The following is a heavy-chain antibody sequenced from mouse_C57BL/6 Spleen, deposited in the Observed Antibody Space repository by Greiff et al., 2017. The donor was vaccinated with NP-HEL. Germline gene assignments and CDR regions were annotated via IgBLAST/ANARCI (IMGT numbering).Heavy chain of an antibody. CDR1: FSPFPLSF. Sequence: VPLQQPGTALVTPFSPFPLSFPSSFSPFPLSFLPFFPPLPFQCLYLILNINPSNLGTNYNEKFKSKATLTVDKSSSTAYMQLSSLTSEDSAVYYCARWRITTVYFDYWGQGTTLTVSS. CDR3: ARWRITTVYFDY. D-gene: IGHD1-1*01. CDR2: INPSNLGT. V-gene: IGHV1-53*01. J-gene: IGHJ2*01.